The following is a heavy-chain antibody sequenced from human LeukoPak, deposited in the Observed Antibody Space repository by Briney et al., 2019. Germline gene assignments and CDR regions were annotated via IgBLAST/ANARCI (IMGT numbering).Heavy chain of an antibody. Sequence: AASVKVSCKASGYTFTSYDINWVRQATGQGLEWMGWMNPNSGNTGYAQKFQGGVTMTRNTSISTAYMELRSLRSDDTAVYYCARYGAVTANFDYWGQGTLVTVSS. J-gene: IGHJ4*02. CDR3: ARYGAVTANFDY. D-gene: IGHD2-21*02. CDR1: GYTFTSYD. V-gene: IGHV1-8*01. CDR2: MNPNSGNT.